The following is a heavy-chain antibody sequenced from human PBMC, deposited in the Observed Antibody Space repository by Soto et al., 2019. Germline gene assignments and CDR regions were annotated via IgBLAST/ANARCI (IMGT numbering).Heavy chain of an antibody. CDR3: ARRGRGRGYYHYGMDF. CDR2: INHSGST. J-gene: IGHJ6*02. D-gene: IGHD1-26*01. V-gene: IGHV4-34*01. CDR1: GGSFSGYY. Sequence: SETLSLTCAVYGGSFSGYYWSWIRQPPGKGLEWIGEINHSGSTNYNPSLKSRVTISVDTSKNQFSLKLSSVTAADTAVYYCARRGRGRGYYHYGMDFWAQGTTVTVPS.